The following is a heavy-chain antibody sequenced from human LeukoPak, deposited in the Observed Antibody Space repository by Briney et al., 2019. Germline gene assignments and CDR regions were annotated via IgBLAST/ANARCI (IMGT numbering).Heavy chain of an antibody. V-gene: IGHV1-18*01. CDR1: GYTFSRYG. J-gene: IGHJ2*01. CDR2: INAYNGNT. Sequence: ASVKVSCKASGYTFSRYGISWVRQAPGQGLEWMGWINAYNGNTNYAQKLQGRVTMTTDTSTSTANMELRSLRSDDTAVYYCARLLAIAVAGPNWYFDLWGRGTLVTVSS. D-gene: IGHD6-19*01. CDR3: ARLLAIAVAGPNWYFDL.